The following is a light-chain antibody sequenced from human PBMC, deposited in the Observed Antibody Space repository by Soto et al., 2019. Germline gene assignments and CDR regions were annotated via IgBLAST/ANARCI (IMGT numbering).Light chain of an antibody. Sequence: QSVLTQPRSVSGSPGQSVTISCTGTSSDVGGYNFVSWYQQYPGKAPKLIIYDVSKRPSGVPDRFSGSKSGNTASLTISGLQAEDEADYYCCSYAGSYTLWVLGGGTKVTVL. V-gene: IGLV2-11*01. CDR2: DVS. CDR3: CSYAGSYTLWV. J-gene: IGLJ3*02. CDR1: SSDVGGYNF.